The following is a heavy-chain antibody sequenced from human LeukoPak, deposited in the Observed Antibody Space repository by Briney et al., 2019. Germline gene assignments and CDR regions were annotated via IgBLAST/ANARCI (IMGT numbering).Heavy chain of an antibody. Sequence: GGSLRLSCAASGFTVSSKYMSWVRQAPGKGLEWVSVIYSGGSTYYADSVKGRFTISRDNSKNTLYLQMNSLKAEDTAVYSWEREGVSYDGGGSKPAKYSRHGARGPMFTVPS. CDR1: GFTVSSKY. CDR3: EREGVSYDGGGSKPAKYSRH. D-gene: IGHD3-22*01. V-gene: IGHV3-53*01. CDR2: IYSGGST. J-gene: IGHJ1*01.